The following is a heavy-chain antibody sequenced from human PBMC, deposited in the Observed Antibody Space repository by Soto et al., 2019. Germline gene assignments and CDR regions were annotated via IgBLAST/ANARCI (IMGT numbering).Heavy chain of an antibody. Sequence: PSETLSLTCAVSGGSISSGGYSWSWIRQPPGKGLEWIGYIYHSGSTYYNPSLKSRVTISVDRSKNQFSLKLSSVTAADTAVYHCASSSGSRYYYDHGRTLDYWGQGTLVTVSS. CDR2: IYHSGST. J-gene: IGHJ4*02. CDR3: ASSSGSRYYYDHGRTLDY. D-gene: IGHD3-22*01. V-gene: IGHV4-30-2*01. CDR1: GGSISSGGYS.